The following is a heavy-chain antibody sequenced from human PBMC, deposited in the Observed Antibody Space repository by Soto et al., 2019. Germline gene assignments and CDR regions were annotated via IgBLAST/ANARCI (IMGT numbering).Heavy chain of an antibody. Sequence: GGSLRLSCAASGFTFSGYAMHWVRQAPGKGLEWVAVISYDGSNKYYADSVKGRFTISRDNSKNTLYLQMNSLRAEDTAVYYCARDSFSIVVVPAAQYGMEVWGQGTMVTFSS. J-gene: IGHJ6*02. CDR2: ISYDGSNK. CDR1: GFTFSGYA. V-gene: IGHV3-30-3*01. CDR3: ARDSFSIVVVPAAQYGMEV. D-gene: IGHD2-2*01.